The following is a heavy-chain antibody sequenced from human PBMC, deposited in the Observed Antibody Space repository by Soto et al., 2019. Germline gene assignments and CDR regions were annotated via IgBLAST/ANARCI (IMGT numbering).Heavy chain of an antibody. V-gene: IGHV1-18*01. CDR1: GYTFTTYG. J-gene: IGHJ6*02. Sequence: GASVKVSCKASGYTFTTYGISWVRQAPGQGLEWMGWISGYNGHTEYAQKFQGRVTMTTDTSTSTVYMDLRSLRSDDTAMYYCARDFSISTSCMRPVCYYYYGMDVWGQGTTVTVSS. D-gene: IGHD2-2*01. CDR2: ISGYNGHT. CDR3: ARDFSISTSCMRPVCYYYYGMDV.